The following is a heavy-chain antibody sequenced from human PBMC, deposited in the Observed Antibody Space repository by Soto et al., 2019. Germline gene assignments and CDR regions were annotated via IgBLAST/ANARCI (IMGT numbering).Heavy chain of an antibody. J-gene: IGHJ6*02. Sequence: SETPSLTCTVSGGSISSYYWSWIRQPAGKGLEWIGRIYTSGSTNYNPSLKSRVTMSVDTSKNQFSLKLSSVTAADTAVYYCARDRRTMGADALSGMDVWGQGTTVTVSS. CDR1: GGSISSYY. CDR2: IYTSGST. D-gene: IGHD1-26*01. CDR3: ARDRRTMGADALSGMDV. V-gene: IGHV4-4*07.